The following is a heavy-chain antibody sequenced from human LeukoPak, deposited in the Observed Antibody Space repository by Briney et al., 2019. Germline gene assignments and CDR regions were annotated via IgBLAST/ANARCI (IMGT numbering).Heavy chain of an antibody. CDR3: SRENGAFSPFGY. V-gene: IGHV4-4*02. CDR1: GGSITSTNW. Sequence: SETLSLTCGVSGGSITSTNWWSWVRPPPGQGLEWIGEVSLSGLTNYNPSLSSRVIMALDTSKNHLSLNLTSVTAADTAVYYCSRENGAFSPFGYWGQGTLVTVPS. D-gene: IGHD2-8*01. CDR2: VSLSGLT. J-gene: IGHJ4*02.